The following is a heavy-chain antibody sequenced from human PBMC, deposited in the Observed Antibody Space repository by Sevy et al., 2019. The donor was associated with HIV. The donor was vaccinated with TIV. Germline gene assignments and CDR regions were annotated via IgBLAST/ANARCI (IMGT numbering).Heavy chain of an antibody. CDR1: GFTFENYG. CDR3: ARAYTGSFGVGY. CDR2: ISYDGSKE. V-gene: IGHV3-30*03. J-gene: IGHJ4*02. D-gene: IGHD1-26*01. Sequence: GGSLRLSCAASGFTFENYGMHWVRQAPGKGLEWMAVISYDGSKEYFADSVKGRFTISRDNSKNTRYLQLSSLRTEDTAVYYCARAYTGSFGVGYWGQGTLVTVSS.